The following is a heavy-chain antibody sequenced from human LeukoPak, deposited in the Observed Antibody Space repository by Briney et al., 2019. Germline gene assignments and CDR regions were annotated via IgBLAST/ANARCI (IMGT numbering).Heavy chain of an antibody. Sequence: PSETLSLTCTVSGGSISSYYWSWIRQPPGKGLEWIGYIYYSGSTNYNPSLKGRVTISVDTSKNQFSLKLSSVTAADTAVYYCARLAYFDYFDYWGQGTLVTVSS. D-gene: IGHD2-21*01. CDR2: IYYSGST. J-gene: IGHJ4*02. V-gene: IGHV4-59*08. CDR1: GGSISSYY. CDR3: ARLAYFDYFDY.